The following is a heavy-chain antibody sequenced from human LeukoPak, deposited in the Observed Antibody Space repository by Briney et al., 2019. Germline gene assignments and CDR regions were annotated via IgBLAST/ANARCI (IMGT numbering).Heavy chain of an antibody. J-gene: IGHJ6*03. V-gene: IGHV5-51*01. D-gene: IGHD1-26*01. CDR1: GYSFTSYW. CDR3: ARRSSGSYSVGGYYYMDV. CDR2: IYPGDSDT. Sequence: GESLKISCKGSGYSFTSYWIGWVRQMPGKGLEWMGIIYPGDSDTRYSPSFQGQVTISADKSISTAYLQWSSLKASDTAMYYCARRSSGSYSVGGYYYMDVWGKGTTVTVSS.